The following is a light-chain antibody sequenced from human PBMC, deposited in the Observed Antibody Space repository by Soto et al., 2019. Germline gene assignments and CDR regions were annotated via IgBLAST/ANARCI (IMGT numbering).Light chain of an antibody. Sequence: DIQMTQSPSTLSASVGDRVTITCRASQSILSWLAWYQHKPGKAPKLLIYDASSLESGVPSRFSGSRSWTEFTPAISSLQPDDIATYYCQQYDTYGTFGQGTKVEI. V-gene: IGKV1-5*01. J-gene: IGKJ1*01. CDR2: DAS. CDR1: QSILSW. CDR3: QQYDTYGT.